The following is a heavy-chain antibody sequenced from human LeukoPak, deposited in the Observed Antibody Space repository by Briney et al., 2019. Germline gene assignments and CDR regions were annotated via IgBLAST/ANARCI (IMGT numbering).Heavy chain of an antibody. CDR1: GFVLSNYA. CDR3: AKGYYHPGLYFQY. J-gene: IGHJ1*01. V-gene: IGHV3-23*01. Sequence: GGSLRLSCAASGFVLSNYAMSWVRQAPGKGLEWVSTISASGSRTYYTDSVKGRFSISRDNSKNTLYLQMNSLRAEDTAVYYCAKGYYHPGLYFQYWGQGTLVTVSS. D-gene: IGHD2/OR15-2a*01. CDR2: ISASGSRT.